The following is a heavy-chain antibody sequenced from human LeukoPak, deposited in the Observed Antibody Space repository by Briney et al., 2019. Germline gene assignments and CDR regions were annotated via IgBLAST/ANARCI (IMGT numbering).Heavy chain of an antibody. D-gene: IGHD3-16*01. CDR3: GRSRYYESLDY. J-gene: IGHJ4*02. CDR1: GGSISSGSYY. Sequence: PSETLSLTCTVSGGSISSGSYYWNWIRQPPGKGLEWIGYIYSSGSTNYNPSLKSRVTISIDTSKNQFSLKLNSVTAADTAVYYCGRSRYYESLDYWGQGTLVTVSS. V-gene: IGHV4-61*01. CDR2: IYSSGST.